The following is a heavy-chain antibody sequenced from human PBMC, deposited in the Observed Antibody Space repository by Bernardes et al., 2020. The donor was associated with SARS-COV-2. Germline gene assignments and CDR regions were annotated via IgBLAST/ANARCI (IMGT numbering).Heavy chain of an antibody. J-gene: IGHJ6*02. CDR1: GYTFISYD. D-gene: IGHD3-3*01. V-gene: IGHV1-8*01. Sequence: ASVKVSCKASGYTFISYDINWVRQATGQGLEWMGWMNPNSGNTGYAQKFQGRVTMTRNTSISTAYMELSSLRSEDTAVYYCARTFGGGYYYYYGMDVWGQGTTVTVSS. CDR3: ARTFGGGYYYYYGMDV. CDR2: MNPNSGNT.